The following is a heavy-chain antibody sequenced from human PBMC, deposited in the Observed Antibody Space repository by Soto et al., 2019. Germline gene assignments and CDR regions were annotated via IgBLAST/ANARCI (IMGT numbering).Heavy chain of an antibody. Sequence: EVQLLESGGGLVQPGGSLRLSCAASGFTFRNYAMSWARQAPGKGLEWVSAISGSGGTTHYADSVKGRFTISRDNSKNTLYLQMNRLRVEETAVYYCAKDRSSTSCYAFDYWGQGSLVTVSS. CDR1: GFTFRNYA. V-gene: IGHV3-23*01. CDR3: AKDRSSTSCYAFDY. CDR2: ISGSGGTT. J-gene: IGHJ4*02. D-gene: IGHD2-2*01.